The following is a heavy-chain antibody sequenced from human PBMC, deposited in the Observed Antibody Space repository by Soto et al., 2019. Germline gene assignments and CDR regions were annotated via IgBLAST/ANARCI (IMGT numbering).Heavy chain of an antibody. D-gene: IGHD1-1*01. J-gene: IGHJ4*02. Sequence: QVQLVESGGGVVQPGRSLRLSCAASGFTFSSYAMHWVRQAPGKGLEWVAVISYDGSNKYYADSVKGRFTISRDNSKNTLYLQMNSLRAEDTAVYYCARARNGIDYWGQGTLVTVSS. V-gene: IGHV3-30-3*01. CDR3: ARARNGIDY. CDR1: GFTFSSYA. CDR2: ISYDGSNK.